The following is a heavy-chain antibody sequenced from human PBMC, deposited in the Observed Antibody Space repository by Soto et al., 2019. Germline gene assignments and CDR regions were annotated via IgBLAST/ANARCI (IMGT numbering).Heavy chain of an antibody. CDR3: LKMDRGGAGEC. CDR1: GDRFATSR. J-gene: IGHJ4*02. Sequence: VQLVQSGAEVTKPGESLKISCKGSGDRFATSRIGWVRQMPGKGLEFMGSIYPSDSNIKYGPSFQGQVTISADKATDTAFLQWSSLKASDTAFYFCLKMDRGGAGECWVQGTMVTVSS. D-gene: IGHD3-10*01. CDR2: IYPSDSNI. V-gene: IGHV5-51*01.